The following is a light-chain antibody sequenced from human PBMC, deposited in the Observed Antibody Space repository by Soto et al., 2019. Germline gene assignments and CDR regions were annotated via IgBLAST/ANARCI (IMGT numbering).Light chain of an antibody. Sequence: QSVLTQPPSVSGAPGQRVTISCTGSSSNIGARYDVLWYQHLPGTAPKLLIYGNSNRPSGVPDRFSGSKSGTSASLAITGLQAEDEADYYCQSYDSSLSGSYVFGTGTKVTVL. J-gene: IGLJ1*01. CDR1: SSNIGARYD. CDR3: QSYDSSLSGSYV. V-gene: IGLV1-40*01. CDR2: GNS.